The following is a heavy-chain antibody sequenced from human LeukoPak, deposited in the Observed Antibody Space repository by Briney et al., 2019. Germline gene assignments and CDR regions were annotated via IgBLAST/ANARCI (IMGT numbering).Heavy chain of an antibody. Sequence: GGSLRLSCAASGFTFSSYWMSWVRQAPGKGLEWVANIKQDGSEKYYVDSVKGRFTISRDNAKNSLYLQMNSLRAEDTAVYYCARVSGAIVNSYYFDYWGQGTLVTVSS. D-gene: IGHD5-18*01. CDR1: GFTFSSYW. V-gene: IGHV3-7*01. J-gene: IGHJ4*02. CDR3: ARVSGAIVNSYYFDY. CDR2: IKQDGSEK.